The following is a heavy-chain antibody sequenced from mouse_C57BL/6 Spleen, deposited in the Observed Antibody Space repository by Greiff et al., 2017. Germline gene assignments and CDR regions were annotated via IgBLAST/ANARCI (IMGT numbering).Heavy chain of an antibody. CDR1: GYTFTDYN. CDR3: ARGGSLRGIVDY. Sequence: EVQLQQSGPELVKPGASVKMSCKASGYTFTDYNMHWVKQSLGKSLEWIGYINPNNGDTSYNQKFKGKATLTVNKSSSTAYMGLRSLTSEVSAVYYCARGGSLRGIVDYWGQGTSVTVSS. CDR2: INPNNGDT. D-gene: IGHD1-1*02. V-gene: IGHV1-22*01. J-gene: IGHJ4*01.